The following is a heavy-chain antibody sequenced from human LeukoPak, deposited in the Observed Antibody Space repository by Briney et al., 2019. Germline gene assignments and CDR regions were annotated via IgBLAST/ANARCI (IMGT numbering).Heavy chain of an antibody. D-gene: IGHD2-21*01. CDR3: ARPIVVVPLRAFDI. V-gene: IGHV4-39*07. CDR1: GGSISSSSYY. CDR2: IYYSGST. J-gene: IGHJ3*02. Sequence: KPSETLSLTCTVSGGSISSSSYYWGWIRQPPGKGLEWIGSIYYSGSTYYNPSLKSRITISVDTSKNQFSLKLSSVTAADTAVYYCARPIVVVPLRAFDIWGQGTMVTVSS.